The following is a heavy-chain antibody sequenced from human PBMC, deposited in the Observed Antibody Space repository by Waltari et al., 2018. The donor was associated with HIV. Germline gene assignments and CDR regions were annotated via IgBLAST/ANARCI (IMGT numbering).Heavy chain of an antibody. J-gene: IGHJ3*02. CDR1: GGSISSYY. D-gene: IGHD3-10*01. Sequence: QVQLQESGPGLVKPSETLSLTCTVSGGSISSYYWRWIRQPDGKGLEWIGRIYTSGSTNYNPSLKSRVTMSVDTSKNQFSLKLSSVTAADTAVYYCARDLYYYGSGSRSASAFDIWGQGTMVTVSS. CDR2: IYTSGST. CDR3: ARDLYYYGSGSRSASAFDI. V-gene: IGHV4-4*07.